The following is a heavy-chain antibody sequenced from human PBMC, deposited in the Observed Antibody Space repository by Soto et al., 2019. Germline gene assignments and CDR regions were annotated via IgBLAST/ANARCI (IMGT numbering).Heavy chain of an antibody. J-gene: IGHJ5*01. CDR3: ARGPSALDS. CDR1: RGSISSSGW. V-gene: IGHV4-4*01. Sequence: PSEIHSLGCAVSRGSISSSGWWSWVRQPPGKGLEWIGEIYHSGSTNYNPSLKSRVTISVDKSKNQFSLQLNSVTPDDTAVYCCARGPSALDSWGNGILVTVSS. D-gene: IGHD3-10*01. CDR2: IYHSGST.